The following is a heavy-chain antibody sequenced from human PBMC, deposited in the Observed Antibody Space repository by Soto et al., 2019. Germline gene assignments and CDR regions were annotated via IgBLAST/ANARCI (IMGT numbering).Heavy chain of an antibody. CDR3: AHMDYGFYGMDV. V-gene: IGHV2-5*02. CDR2: ICWDDDK. Sequence: QITLKESGPTLVKPTQTLTLTCTFSGFSLSTSGVGVGWIRQPPGKALEWLAVICWDDDKRYSPSLKSRLTITSATSKIPVVLTMTDMDPVHTATYYCAHMDYGFYGMDVWGQGTTVTVSS. J-gene: IGHJ6*02. CDR1: GFSLSTSGVG. D-gene: IGHD3-10*01.